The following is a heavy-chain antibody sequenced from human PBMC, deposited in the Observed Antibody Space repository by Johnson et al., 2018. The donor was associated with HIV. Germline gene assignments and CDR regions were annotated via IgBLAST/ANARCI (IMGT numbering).Heavy chain of an antibody. CDR1: GFTFSSYG. CDR3: AKLIPDSGSLRTGPPREAFDI. D-gene: IGHD1-26*01. J-gene: IGHJ3*02. Sequence: QVQLVESGGGVVQPGGSLRLSCAASGFTFSSYGMHWVRQAPGKGLEWVAFIRYDGSNKYYADSVKGRFTLSRDNSKNTLYLQMNSLRAEDTAVYYCAKLIPDSGSLRTGPPREAFDIWGQGTMVTVSS. V-gene: IGHV3-30*02. CDR2: IRYDGSNK.